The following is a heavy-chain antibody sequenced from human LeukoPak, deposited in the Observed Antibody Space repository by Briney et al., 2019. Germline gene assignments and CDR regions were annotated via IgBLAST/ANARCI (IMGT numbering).Heavy chain of an antibody. Sequence: ASVKVSCKASGHTFTSYDINGVPQATGQGLEWMGWMNRNSGNTGYAQKFQGRVTMTRNTSISTAYMELSSLRSEDTAVYYCAVFSGYSDYWGQGPLVTVSS. V-gene: IGHV1-8*01. D-gene: IGHD6-13*01. CDR3: AVFSGYSDY. CDR2: MNRNSGNT. J-gene: IGHJ4*02. CDR1: GHTFTSYD.